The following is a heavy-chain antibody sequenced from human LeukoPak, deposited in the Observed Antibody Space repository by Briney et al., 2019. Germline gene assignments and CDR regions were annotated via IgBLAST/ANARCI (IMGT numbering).Heavy chain of an antibody. CDR3: TTEADCSSTSCYGDFDY. Sequence: GGSLRLSCAASGFTFSNAWMSWVRQAPGKGLEWVGRIKSKTDGGTTDYAAPGKGRFTISRDDSKNTLYLQMNSLKTEDTAVYYCTTEADCSSTSCYGDFDYWGQGTLVTVSS. D-gene: IGHD2-2*01. CDR1: GFTFSNAW. J-gene: IGHJ4*02. V-gene: IGHV3-15*01. CDR2: IKSKTDGGTT.